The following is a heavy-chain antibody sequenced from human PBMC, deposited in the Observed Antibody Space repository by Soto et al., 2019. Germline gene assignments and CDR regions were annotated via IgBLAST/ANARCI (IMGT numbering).Heavy chain of an antibody. Sequence: SETLSLTCTVSGGSISSGGYYWSWIRQHPAKGLEWIGYIYYSGSTYYNPSLKSRLTISVDTSKNQFSLKLSSVTAADTAVYYCARQTYVVAGTVFDYWGQGTLVTVSS. V-gene: IGHV4-31*03. CDR2: IYYSGST. CDR1: GGSISSGGYY. CDR3: ARQTYVVAGTVFDY. D-gene: IGHD6-19*01. J-gene: IGHJ4*02.